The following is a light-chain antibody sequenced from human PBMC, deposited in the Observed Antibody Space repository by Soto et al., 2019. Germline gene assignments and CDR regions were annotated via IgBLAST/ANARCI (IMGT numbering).Light chain of an antibody. CDR1: SSDIGGYPY. CDR2: EVS. J-gene: IGLJ2*01. CDR3: SSYSSSNTVV. V-gene: IGLV2-14*01. Sequence: QSALTQPASVSGSPGQSITISCTGTSSDIGGYPYVSWYQQHPGKAPKLLIFEVSNRPSGVSDRFSGSKSGNTASLTISGLQAEDEADYYCSSYSSSNTVVFGGGTKLTVL.